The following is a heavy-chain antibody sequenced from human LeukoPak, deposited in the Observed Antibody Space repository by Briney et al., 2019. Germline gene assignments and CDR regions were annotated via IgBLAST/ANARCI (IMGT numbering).Heavy chain of an antibody. J-gene: IGHJ3*02. Sequence: PGGSLRLSCAASGFTFSSYWMHWVRQAPGKGLVWVSRINSDGSSTSYADSVKGRFTISRDNAKNTLYLQMNSLRAEDTAVYYCARVGKPQQWLGDDAFDIWGQGTMVTVSS. CDR2: INSDGSST. CDR1: GFTFSSYW. D-gene: IGHD6-19*01. CDR3: ARVGKPQQWLGDDAFDI. V-gene: IGHV3-74*01.